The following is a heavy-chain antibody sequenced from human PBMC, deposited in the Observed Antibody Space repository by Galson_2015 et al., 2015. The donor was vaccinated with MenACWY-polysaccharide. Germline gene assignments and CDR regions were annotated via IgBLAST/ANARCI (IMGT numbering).Heavy chain of an antibody. CDR1: GDSVTSATYY. CDR2: MSYSGSA. Sequence: CTVSGDSVTSATYYWSWLRQSPGKGLEWIGYMSYSGSANHNPSLKSRVTISIDTSKNQFSLRLTSVTAADTAMYYCAREPTYSGSFGWFDPWGQGTLVTVSS. V-gene: IGHV4-61*01. CDR3: AREPTYSGSFGWFDP. J-gene: IGHJ5*02. D-gene: IGHD1-26*01.